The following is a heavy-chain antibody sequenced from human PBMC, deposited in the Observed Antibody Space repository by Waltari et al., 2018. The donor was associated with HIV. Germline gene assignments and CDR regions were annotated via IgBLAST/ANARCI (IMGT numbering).Heavy chain of an antibody. V-gene: IGHV4-59*08. CDR1: GGSISSYY. CDR2: IYYSGST. D-gene: IGHD2-15*01. Sequence: QVQLQESGPGLVKPSETLSLTCTVSGGSISSYYWSWIRPPPGKGLEWIGYIYYSGSTNYNPSLKSRVTISVDTSKNQFSLKLSSVTAADTAVYYCARYCSGGSPDCYYGMDVWGQGTTVTVSS. J-gene: IGHJ6*02. CDR3: ARYCSGGSPDCYYGMDV.